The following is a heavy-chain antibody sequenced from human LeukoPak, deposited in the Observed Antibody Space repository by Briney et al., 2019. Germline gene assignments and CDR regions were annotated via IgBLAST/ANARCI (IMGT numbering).Heavy chain of an antibody. CDR2: IKSKTDGGTT. V-gene: IGHV3-15*01. D-gene: IGHD6-13*01. CDR3: ARDSTRIGATGTIWERQVDWFDP. CDR1: GFTFSNAW. Sequence: PGGSLRLSCAASGFTFSNAWMSWVRQAPGKGLEWVGRIKSKTDGGTTDYAAPVKGRFTISRDNAKNSLYLQMNSLRAEDTAVYYCARDSTRIGATGTIWERQVDWFDPWGQGTLVTVSS. J-gene: IGHJ5*02.